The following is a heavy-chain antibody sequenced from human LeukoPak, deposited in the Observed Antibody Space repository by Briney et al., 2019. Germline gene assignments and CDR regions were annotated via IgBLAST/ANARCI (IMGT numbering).Heavy chain of an antibody. CDR3: ARLYSRVGPFDY. D-gene: IGHD5-18*01. J-gene: IGHJ4*02. CDR1: GFTFSDYS. Sequence: GGSLRLSCAASGFTFSDYSMNWVRQAPGKGLEWVASISSSSPYIYYTDSVKGLFTISRDNAKNSLYLQMNSLRAEDTAVYYCARLYSRVGPFDYWGQGTLVTVSS. CDR2: ISSSSPYI. V-gene: IGHV3-21*01.